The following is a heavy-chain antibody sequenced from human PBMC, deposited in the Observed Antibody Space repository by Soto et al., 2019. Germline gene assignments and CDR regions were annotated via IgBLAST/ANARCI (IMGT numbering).Heavy chain of an antibody. J-gene: IGHJ6*03. CDR1: GFIFSNYK. D-gene: IGHD2-15*01. V-gene: IGHV3-21*06. CDR3: AREPLLAGYYYYLDV. CDR2: ISGTSSHI. Sequence: EVQLVESGGGLVKPGGSLTLSCATSGFIFSNYKMNWVRQAPGKGLEWVSSISGTSSHIYYADSVKGRFTISRDNAENPLYLQMNSLRAEDTAVDYCAREPLLAGYYYYLDVWGKGTTVIVSS.